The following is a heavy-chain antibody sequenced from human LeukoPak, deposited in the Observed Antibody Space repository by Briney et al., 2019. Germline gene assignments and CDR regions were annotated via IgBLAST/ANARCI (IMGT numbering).Heavy chain of an antibody. Sequence: GGSLRPSCAASGFTFSSYWMSWVRRAPGKGLEWVANIKQDGSEKYYVDSVKGRFTISRDNAKNSLYLQMNSLRAEDTAVYYCARVHWNYVYMDVWGKGTTVTVSS. J-gene: IGHJ6*03. CDR2: IKQDGSEK. D-gene: IGHD1-7*01. V-gene: IGHV3-7*01. CDR1: GFTFSSYW. CDR3: ARVHWNYVYMDV.